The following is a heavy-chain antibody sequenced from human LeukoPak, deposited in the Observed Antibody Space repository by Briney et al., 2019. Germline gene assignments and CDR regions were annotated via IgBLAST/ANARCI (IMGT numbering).Heavy chain of an antibody. CDR2: IYHSGST. CDR1: GYSISSGYY. CDR3: ARFKVRGVIKTFDY. V-gene: IGHV4-38-2*01. Sequence: PSETLSLTCAVSGYSISSGYYWGWIRQPPGKGLEWIGSIYHSGSTYYNPSLKSRVTISVDTSKNQFSLKLSSVTAADTAVYYCARFKVRGVIKTFDYWGQGTLVTVSS. J-gene: IGHJ4*02. D-gene: IGHD3-10*01.